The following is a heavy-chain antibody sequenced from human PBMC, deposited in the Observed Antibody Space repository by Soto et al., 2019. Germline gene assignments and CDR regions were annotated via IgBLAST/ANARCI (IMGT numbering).Heavy chain of an antibody. J-gene: IGHJ6*02. CDR3: ARGGSGADCDDYGMDV. CDR1: ALTASKNY. Sequence: EVQLVESGGGLVQPGGSLRLSCAGSALTASKNYMSWVRQPPGQGLEWVSVIYSGGTTYYADSVKDRFSIPRDNSKCMLDLQMDNLRAGDTAVYYCARGGSGADCDDYGMDVWGQGTTVTVSS. V-gene: IGHV3-66*01. D-gene: IGHD3-10*01. CDR2: IYSGGTT.